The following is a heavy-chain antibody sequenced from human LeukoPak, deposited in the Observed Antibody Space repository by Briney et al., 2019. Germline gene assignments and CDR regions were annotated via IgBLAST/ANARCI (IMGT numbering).Heavy chain of an antibody. CDR2: INPSGGST. J-gene: IGHJ4*02. CDR3: ARVDPTVVYDY. Sequence: GASVKVSCEASGYTFTSYYMHWVRRAPGQGLEWMGIINPSGGSTSYAQKFQGRVTMSRDMSTSTVYMELSSLRSEDTAVYYCARVDPTVVYDYWGQGTLVTVSS. V-gene: IGHV1-46*01. CDR1: GYTFTSYY. D-gene: IGHD4-23*01.